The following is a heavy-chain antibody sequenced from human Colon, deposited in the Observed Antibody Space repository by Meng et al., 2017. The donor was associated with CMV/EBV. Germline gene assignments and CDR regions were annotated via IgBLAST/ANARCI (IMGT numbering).Heavy chain of an antibody. CDR3: ARRAQGYSDSGTYYLGGIDY. D-gene: IGHD3-22*01. J-gene: IGHJ4*02. CDR2: IYPGDSDT. CDR1: GYIFSNYW. V-gene: IGHV5-51*01. Sequence: GESLKISCKGSGYIFSNYWIGWVRQLPGKGLEWMGIIYPGDSDTRYNPSFRGQVTISADKSTNTAFLQWSTLRASDTAMYYCARRAQGYSDSGTYYLGGIDYWGQGALVTVSS.